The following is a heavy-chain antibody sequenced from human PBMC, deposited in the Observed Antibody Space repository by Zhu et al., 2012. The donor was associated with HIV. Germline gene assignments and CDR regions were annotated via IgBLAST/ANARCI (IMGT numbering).Heavy chain of an antibody. Sequence: QVQLQQWGAGLLKPSETLSLTCAVYGGSFSGFYWSWIRQPPGKGLEWIGEINHSGSVNYNPSLKSRATISVDTSKNQFSLKLSSVTAADTALYYCARGDNYYASGSPAKGRYFQYWGQGTLVTVSS. V-gene: IGHV4-34*01. CDR2: INHSGSV. D-gene: IGHD3-10*01. J-gene: IGHJ1*01. CDR1: GGSFSGFY. CDR3: ARGDNYYASGSPAKGRYFQY.